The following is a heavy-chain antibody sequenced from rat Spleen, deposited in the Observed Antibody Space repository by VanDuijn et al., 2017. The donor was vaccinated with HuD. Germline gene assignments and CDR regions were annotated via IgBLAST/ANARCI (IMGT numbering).Heavy chain of an antibody. V-gene: IGHV5-29*01. D-gene: IGHD2-2*01. CDR1: GFTFSNYY. CDR2: ISYEGSST. J-gene: IGHJ1*01. Sequence: EVQLVESGGGLVQPGRSLKLSCAASGFTFSNYYMAWVRQAPTKGLEWVASISYEGSSTYYGDSVKGRFTISRDNAKSTLYLQMDNLRSEDAATYYCARAGYLRDWYFDFWGPGTVVTVSS. CDR3: ARAGYLRDWYFDF.